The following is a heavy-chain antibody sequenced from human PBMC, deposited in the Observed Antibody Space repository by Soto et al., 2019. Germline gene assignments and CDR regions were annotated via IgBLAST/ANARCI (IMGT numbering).Heavy chain of an antibody. CDR1: GFTFSNAW. D-gene: IGHD2-15*01. Sequence: PGGSLRLSCAASGFTFSNAWMSWVRQAPGKGLEWVGRIKSKTDGGTTDYAAPVKGRFTISRDDSKNTLYLQMNSLKAEDTAVYYCTTVVVVASPVDYWGQGTLVTVSS. V-gene: IGHV3-15*01. CDR2: IKSKTDGGTT. J-gene: IGHJ4*02. CDR3: TTVVVVASPVDY.